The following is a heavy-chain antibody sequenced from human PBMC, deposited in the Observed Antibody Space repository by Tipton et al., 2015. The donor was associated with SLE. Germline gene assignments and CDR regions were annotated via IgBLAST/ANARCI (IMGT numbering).Heavy chain of an antibody. V-gene: IGHV3-11*01. CDR2: ISSSGSAI. CDR3: ARAVAYYYMDV. D-gene: IGHD5-12*01. Sequence: SLRLSCAASGFTFSDYYMSWIRQAPGKGLEWVSYISSSGSAIYYADSVKGRFTISRDNAKNSLYLQMNSLRAEDTAVYYCARAVAYYYMDVWGKGTTVTVSS. CDR1: GFTFSDYY. J-gene: IGHJ6*03.